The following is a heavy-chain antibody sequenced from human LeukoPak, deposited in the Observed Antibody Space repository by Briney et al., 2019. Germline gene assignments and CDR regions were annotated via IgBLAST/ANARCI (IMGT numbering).Heavy chain of an antibody. CDR1: GYTFTGYY. Sequence: ASVKVSCKASGYTFTGYYMHWVRQAAGQGLEWMGWINPNSGGTNYAQKFQGRVTMTRDTSISTAYMELSRLRSDDTAVYYCARVPAALSRCFDYWGQGTLVTVSS. CDR2: INPNSGGT. CDR3: ARVPAALSRCFDY. J-gene: IGHJ4*02. V-gene: IGHV1-2*02. D-gene: IGHD2-2*01.